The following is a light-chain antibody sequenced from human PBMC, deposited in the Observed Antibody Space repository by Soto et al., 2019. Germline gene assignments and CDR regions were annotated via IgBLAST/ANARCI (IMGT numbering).Light chain of an antibody. CDR1: KSDIGVYDF. V-gene: IGLV2-8*01. Sequence: QTVLTQPPSASGSPGQSVTISCTGTKSDIGVYDFVSWYQHHPGKAPRLIIYEVVQRPSGVPDRFSGSKSGNTASLTVSGLQAADEADYFCSSYTSTKIYVFGTGTKVTVL. CDR3: SSYTSTKIYV. J-gene: IGLJ1*01. CDR2: EVV.